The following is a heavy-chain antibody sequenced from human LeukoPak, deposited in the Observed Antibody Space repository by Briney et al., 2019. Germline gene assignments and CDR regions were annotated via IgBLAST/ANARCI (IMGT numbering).Heavy chain of an antibody. CDR3: ARGPHYGDYGLY. CDR2: INAGNGNT. J-gene: IGHJ4*02. D-gene: IGHD4-17*01. Sequence: GASVKVSCKASGYTFTSYAMHWVRQAPGQRLEWMGWINAGNGNTKYSQKFQGGVTITRDTSASTAYMELSSLRSEDTAVYYCARGPHYGDYGLYWGQGTLVTVSS. V-gene: IGHV1-3*01. CDR1: GYTFTSYA.